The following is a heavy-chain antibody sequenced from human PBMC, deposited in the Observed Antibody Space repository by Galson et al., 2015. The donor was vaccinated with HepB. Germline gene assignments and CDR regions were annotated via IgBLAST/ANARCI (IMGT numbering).Heavy chain of an antibody. D-gene: IGHD2-2*01. V-gene: IGHV1-69*04. Sequence: SVKVSCKASGGTFSSYAISWVRQAPGQGLEWMGRIIPILGIANYAQKFQGRVTITADKSTSTAYMELSSLRSEDTAVYYCASQSLGYCSSTSCSVYHFDYWGQGTLVTVSS. CDR2: IIPILGIA. CDR1: GGTFSSYA. CDR3: ASQSLGYCSSTSCSVYHFDY. J-gene: IGHJ4*02.